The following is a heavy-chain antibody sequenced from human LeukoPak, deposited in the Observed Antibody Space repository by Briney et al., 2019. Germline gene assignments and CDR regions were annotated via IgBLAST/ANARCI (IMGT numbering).Heavy chain of an antibody. Sequence: GGSLRLSCAASGFTFSDYYMSWIRQAPGKGLEWVSLMSSGSPRAIYYGNSVKGRFITSRDNAKNSLYLQMNSLRAEDTAVYYCARSSSWTIYYYYYYMDVWGKGTTVTVSS. V-gene: IGHV3-11*01. D-gene: IGHD6-13*01. CDR2: MSSGSPRAI. CDR3: ARSSSWTIYYYYYYMDV. J-gene: IGHJ6*03. CDR1: GFTFSDYY.